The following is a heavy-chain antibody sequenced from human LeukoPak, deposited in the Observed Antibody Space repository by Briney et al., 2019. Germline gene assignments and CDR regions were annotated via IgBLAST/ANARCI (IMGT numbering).Heavy chain of an antibody. J-gene: IGHJ4*02. CDR3: AREVSYCGGDCPHFTFDY. CDR1: GYTFTGYY. CDR2: INPNSGGT. Sequence: ASVKVSCKASGYTFTGYYMHWVRQAPGQGLEWMGWINPNSGGTNYAQKFQGRVTMTRDTSISTAYMELSSVTAADTAVYYCAREVSYCGGDCPHFTFDYWGQGTLVTVSS. D-gene: IGHD2-21*02. V-gene: IGHV1-2*02.